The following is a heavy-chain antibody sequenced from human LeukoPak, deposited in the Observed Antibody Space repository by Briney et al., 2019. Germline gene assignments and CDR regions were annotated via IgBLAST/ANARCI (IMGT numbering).Heavy chain of an antibody. V-gene: IGHV3-74*01. Sequence: GGSLRLSCAASGFTFSISWMHWVRQAPGKGLAWVSHINSDGRSTDYADSVRGRFTISRDNAKNTLYLQMNSLRAEDTAVYYCARLPAYCSSTSCYYDYWGQGTLVTVSS. J-gene: IGHJ4*02. D-gene: IGHD2-2*01. CDR2: INSDGRST. CDR1: GFTFSISW. CDR3: ARLPAYCSSTSCYYDY.